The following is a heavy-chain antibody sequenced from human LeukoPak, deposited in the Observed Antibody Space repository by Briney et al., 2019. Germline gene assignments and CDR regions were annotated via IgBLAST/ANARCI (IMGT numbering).Heavy chain of an antibody. CDR1: GYTFTSYG. CDR2: ISTYNGHT. CDR3: ARGGFLRYFDWLLPIDY. V-gene: IGHV1-18*01. J-gene: IGHJ4*02. D-gene: IGHD3-9*01. Sequence: ASVKVSCKASGYTFTSYGISWVRQAPGQGLEWMGWISTYNGHTKYAQKLQGRVTMTTDTSTSTAYMELRSLRSDDTAVYHCARGGFLRYFDWLLPIDYWGQGTLVTVSS.